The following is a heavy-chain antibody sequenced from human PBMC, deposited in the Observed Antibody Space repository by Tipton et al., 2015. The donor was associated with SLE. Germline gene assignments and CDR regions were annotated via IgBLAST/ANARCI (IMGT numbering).Heavy chain of an antibody. CDR2: FYTSGGT. Sequence: TLSLTCSVSGGSISSGIYYWSWLRQPAGKGLEWIGHFYTSGGTSYNPSLKSRVTISVDTSKNQFSLKLTSVTAADTAVYYCARRVCSGGVCYIFDYWGQGTLVTVSS. V-gene: IGHV4-61*09. D-gene: IGHD2-8*02. CDR1: GGSISSGIYY. J-gene: IGHJ4*02. CDR3: ARRVCSGGVCYIFDY.